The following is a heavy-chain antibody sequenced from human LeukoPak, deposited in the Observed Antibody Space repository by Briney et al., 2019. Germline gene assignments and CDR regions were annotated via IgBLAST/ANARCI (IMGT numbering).Heavy chain of an antibody. Sequence: GASVKVSCKASGGTFSSSEISWVRQAPGQGLEWVGRIIPIIGIANYAQKFEGRVTFTADKSTNTAYMELSSLRSEDTAVYYCARCNRYGDYVPARAFDIWGQGTMVTVSS. V-gene: IGHV1-69*04. J-gene: IGHJ3*02. D-gene: IGHD4-17*01. CDR3: ARCNRYGDYVPARAFDI. CDR1: GGTFSSSE. CDR2: IIPIIGIA.